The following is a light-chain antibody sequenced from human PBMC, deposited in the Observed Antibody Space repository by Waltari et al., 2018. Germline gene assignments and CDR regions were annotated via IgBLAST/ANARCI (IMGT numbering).Light chain of an antibody. CDR3: QSYDTSLGVV. CDR1: WSNLAAGYD. CDR2: GVN. V-gene: IGLV1-40*01. Sequence: QSVLTQPPPVSGAPGQRVTISCPGRWSNLAAGYDVPWYQQLPGKAPTLLVYGVNTRPPGVPDRFFGSKSGTSASLAIPGLQPEDEADYYCQSYDTSLGVVFGGGTKLTVL. J-gene: IGLJ2*01.